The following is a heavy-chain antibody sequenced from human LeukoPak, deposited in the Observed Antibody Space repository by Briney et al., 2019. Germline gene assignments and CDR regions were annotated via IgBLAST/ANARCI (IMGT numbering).Heavy chain of an antibody. D-gene: IGHD6-19*01. CDR3: ANIGTGAWYGGDF. V-gene: IGHV3-23*01. Sequence: GGSLRLSCTASGFTFYTYAMGWVRQAPGKGLEWVSSISHSGETTYYADSVKGRFTLSRDNSKNTLYLQMNSLRVEDTAIYYCANIGTGAWYGGDFWGQGTLVTVSS. CDR2: ISHSGETT. CDR1: GFTFYTYA. J-gene: IGHJ4*02.